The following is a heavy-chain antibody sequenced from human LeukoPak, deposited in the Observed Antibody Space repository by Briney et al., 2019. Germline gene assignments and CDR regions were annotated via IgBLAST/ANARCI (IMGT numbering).Heavy chain of an antibody. J-gene: IGHJ4*02. CDR2: IQYDGSNK. CDR3: ATEQVAAAGTVLDY. Sequence: PGGSLRLSCAASGFTFSNYGMHWVRQAPGKGLEWVAYIQYDGSNKYYADSVKGRFTISRDNAKNSLYLQMNSLRAEDTAVYYCATEQVAAAGTVLDYWGQGTLVTVSS. D-gene: IGHD6-13*01. V-gene: IGHV3-30*02. CDR1: GFTFSNYG.